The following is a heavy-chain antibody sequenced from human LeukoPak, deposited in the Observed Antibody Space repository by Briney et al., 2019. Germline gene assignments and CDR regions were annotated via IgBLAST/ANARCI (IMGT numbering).Heavy chain of an antibody. J-gene: IGHJ4*02. CDR2: IYYSGST. V-gene: IGHV4-39*01. CDR1: GYSISSNSYY. CDR3: ARTRYYYNSRSYGAPYYFDY. Sequence: PSETLSLTCTVSGYSISSNSYYWGWIRQPPGKGLEWIGSIYYSGSTYYNPSLKSRVTISVDTSKNQFSLKLSSVTAADTAVYYCARTRYYYNSRSYGAPYYFDYWGQETLVTVSS. D-gene: IGHD3-10*01.